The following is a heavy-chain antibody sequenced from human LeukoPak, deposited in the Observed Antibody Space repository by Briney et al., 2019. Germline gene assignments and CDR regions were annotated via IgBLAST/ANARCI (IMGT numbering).Heavy chain of an antibody. CDR3: ASSAVTTPIYYYYYGMDV. V-gene: IGHV1-69*13. D-gene: IGHD4-17*01. CDR1: GYTFTSYA. J-gene: IGHJ6*02. Sequence: SVKVSCKASGYTFTSYAISWVRQAPGQGLEWMGGIIPIFGTANYAQKFQGRVTITADESTSTAYMELSSLRSEDTAVYYCASSAVTTPIYYYYYGMDVWGQGTTVTVSS. CDR2: IIPIFGTA.